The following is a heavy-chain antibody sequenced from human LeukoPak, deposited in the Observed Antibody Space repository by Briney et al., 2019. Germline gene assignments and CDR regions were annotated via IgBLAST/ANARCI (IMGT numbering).Heavy chain of an antibody. CDR2: IIPILGIA. D-gene: IGHD3-9*01. Sequence: ASVKVSCKASGGTFSSYAISWVRQAPGQGLEWMGRIIPILGIANYAQKFQGRVTITADKSTSTAYMELSSLRSEDTAVYYCARALAANLRGDYVDYWGQGTLVTVSS. CDR3: ARALAANLRGDYVDY. J-gene: IGHJ4*02. V-gene: IGHV1-69*04. CDR1: GGTFSSYA.